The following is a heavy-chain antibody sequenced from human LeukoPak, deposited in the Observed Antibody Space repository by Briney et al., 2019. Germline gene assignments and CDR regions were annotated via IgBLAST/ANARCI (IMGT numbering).Heavy chain of an antibody. V-gene: IGHV1-2*02. Sequence: ASVKVSCKASGYTFSDYAIHWVRQAPGQGLEWMGWVNPNTGDTSYAQKFQGRVTMTRDTSISTAYMQLNRLTSDDTAGYYCAGRPVAAAMGILCGAWGQGTMVTVSS. CDR2: VNPNTGDT. CDR1: GYTFSDYA. D-gene: IGHD5-18*01. CDR3: AGRPVAAAMGILCGA. J-gene: IGHJ5*02.